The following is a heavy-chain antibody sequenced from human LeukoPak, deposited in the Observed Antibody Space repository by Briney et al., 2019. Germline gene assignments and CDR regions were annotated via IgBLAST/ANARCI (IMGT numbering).Heavy chain of an antibody. CDR3: ARGAPYSSSGSY. CDR1: GFTFSSYS. Sequence: PGGSLRLSCAASGFTFSSYSMNWVRQAPGKGLVWVSRINGDGNSITYADSVKGRFTISRDNAKNTLYLQMNSLRAEDTAVYYCARGAPYSSSGSYWGQGTLVTVSS. CDR2: INGDGNSI. J-gene: IGHJ4*02. D-gene: IGHD3-10*01. V-gene: IGHV3-74*01.